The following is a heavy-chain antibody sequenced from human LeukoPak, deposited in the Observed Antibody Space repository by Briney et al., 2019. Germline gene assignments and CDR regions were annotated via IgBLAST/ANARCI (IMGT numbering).Heavy chain of an antibody. D-gene: IGHD3-22*01. J-gene: IGHJ4*02. Sequence: GGSLRLSCAASGFTFSSYAMHWVRQAPGKGLEWVAVISYDGSNKYYADSVKGRFTISRDNSKNTLYLQMNSQRAEDTAVYYRASLKFNYYDTSGLFDYWGQGTLVTVSS. CDR2: ISYDGSNK. CDR1: GFTFSSYA. V-gene: IGHV3-30-3*01. CDR3: ASLKFNYYDTSGLFDY.